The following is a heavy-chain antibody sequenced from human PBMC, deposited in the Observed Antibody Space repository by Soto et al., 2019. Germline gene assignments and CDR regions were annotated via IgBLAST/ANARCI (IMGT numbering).Heavy chain of an antibody. V-gene: IGHV5-10-1*01. D-gene: IGHD6-13*01. Sequence: GESLKISCKGSGYSFTSYWISWVRQMPGKGLEWMGRIDPSDSYTNYSPSFQGHVTISADKSISTAYLQWSSLKAQDTAKYYCAAREAVAGTRGVLAFWVKGTTVTVSS. J-gene: IGHJ6*04. CDR2: IDPSDSYT. CDR3: AAREAVAGTRGVLAF. CDR1: GYSFTSYW.